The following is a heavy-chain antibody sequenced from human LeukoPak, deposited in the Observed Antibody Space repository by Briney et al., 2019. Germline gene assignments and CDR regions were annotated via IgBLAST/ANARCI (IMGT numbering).Heavy chain of an antibody. CDR1: GFTVSSNY. Sequence: GGSLRLSCAASGFTVSSNYMSWVRQAPGKGLEWVSVIYSGGSTYYADSVKGRFTISRDNSKNTLYLQMNSLRAEDTAVYYCARDRTLTGTFDIWSQGTMVTVSS. D-gene: IGHD3-10*01. CDR3: ARDRTLTGTFDI. CDR2: IYSGGST. V-gene: IGHV3-66*01. J-gene: IGHJ3*02.